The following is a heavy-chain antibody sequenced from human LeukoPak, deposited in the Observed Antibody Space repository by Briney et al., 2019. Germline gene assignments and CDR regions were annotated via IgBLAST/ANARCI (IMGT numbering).Heavy chain of an antibody. Sequence: GASVKVSCKASGYTFTGYYMHWVRQAPGQGLEWMGWINPNSGGTNYAQKFQGRVTMTRDTSISTAYMELSRLRSDDTAVYYCARDCYGSGSYYTFGSYYYYMDVWGKGTTVTVSS. V-gene: IGHV1-2*02. J-gene: IGHJ6*03. CDR1: GYTFTGYY. CDR2: INPNSGGT. D-gene: IGHD3-10*01. CDR3: ARDCYGSGSYYTFGSYYYYMDV.